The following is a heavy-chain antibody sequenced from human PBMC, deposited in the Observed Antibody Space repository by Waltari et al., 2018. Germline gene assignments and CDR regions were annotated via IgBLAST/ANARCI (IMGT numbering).Heavy chain of an antibody. J-gene: IGHJ4*02. CDR2: IIPILGIA. CDR3: AREGDSGYDSPPYFDY. D-gene: IGHD5-12*01. Sequence: QVQLVQSGAEVKKPGSSVKVSCKASGGTFSSYAISWVRQAPGQGLEWMGGIIPILGIANYAQKFQGRVTITADKSTSTAYMELSSLRSEDTAVYYCAREGDSGYDSPPYFDYWGQGTLVTVSS. V-gene: IGHV1-69*10. CDR1: GGTFSSYA.